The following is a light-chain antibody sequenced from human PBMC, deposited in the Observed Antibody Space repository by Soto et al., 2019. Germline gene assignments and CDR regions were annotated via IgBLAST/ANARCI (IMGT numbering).Light chain of an antibody. CDR3: SSYTSSSTRV. J-gene: IGLJ3*02. CDR2: EVS. V-gene: IGLV2-14*01. CDR1: SSDVGGYNY. Sequence: QSVLTQPASVSGSAGQSITNSCTGTSSDVGGYNYVSWYQQHPGKAPKLMIYEVSNRPSGVSNRFSGSKSGNTASLTISGLQAEDEADYYCSSYTSSSTRVFGGGTKVTVL.